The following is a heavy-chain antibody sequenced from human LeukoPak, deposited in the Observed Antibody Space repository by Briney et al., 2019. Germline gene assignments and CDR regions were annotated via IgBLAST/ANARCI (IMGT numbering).Heavy chain of an antibody. CDR3: ARGIDYVWGSYRSVGGYFDY. V-gene: IGHV4-34*01. CDR2: INHSGST. J-gene: IGHJ4*02. D-gene: IGHD3-16*02. CDR1: GGSFSGYY. Sequence: SETLSLTCAVYGGSFSGYYWSWIRQPPGKGLEWIGEINHSGSTNYNPSLKSRVTISVDTSKNQFSLKLSSVTAADTAVYYCARGIDYVWGSYRSVGGYFDYWGQGTLVTVSS.